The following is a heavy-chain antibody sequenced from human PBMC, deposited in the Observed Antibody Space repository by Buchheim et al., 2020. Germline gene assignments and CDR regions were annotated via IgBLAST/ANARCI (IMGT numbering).Heavy chain of an antibody. V-gene: IGHV3-30*18. CDR2: ISNDGSTK. CDR3: AKDRYCPSPSCPTDY. D-gene: IGHD2-2*01. Sequence: VQLVESGGGVVQPGRSLRLSCAVSGVSIDTYGMHWVRQAPGKGLEWVAVISNDGSTKDYADSVKGRFTISRDNSKNALYLQMTSLRPEDTAVYYCAKDRYCPSPSCPTDYWGQGTL. J-gene: IGHJ4*01. CDR1: GVSIDTYG.